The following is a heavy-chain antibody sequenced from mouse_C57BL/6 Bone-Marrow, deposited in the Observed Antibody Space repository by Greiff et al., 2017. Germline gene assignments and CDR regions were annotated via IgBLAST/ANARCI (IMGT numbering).Heavy chain of an antibody. CDR2: IDPSDSYT. CDR3: ARGDYDEFAY. CDR1: GYTFTSYW. D-gene: IGHD2-4*01. V-gene: IGHV1-69*01. Sequence: QVQLQQPGAELVMPGASVKLSCKASGYTFTSYWMHWVKQGPGQGLEWIGEIDPSDSYTNYNQKFKGKSTLTVDKSSSTAYMQLSSLTSEDSAVYYCARGDYDEFAYWGQGTLVTVSA. J-gene: IGHJ3*01.